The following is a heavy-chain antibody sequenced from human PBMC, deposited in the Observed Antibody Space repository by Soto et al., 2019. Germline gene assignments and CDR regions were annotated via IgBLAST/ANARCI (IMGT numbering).Heavy chain of an antibody. D-gene: IGHD6-6*01. Sequence: PGGSLRLSCASSGFTFSDYYMSWIRQAPGRGLEGVSYISIIGITIYYAHSVKGRFTISRDNAKNSRYLQMNSLRAEDTAVYYCARDVVAARLFDPWGQGTLVTVPS. CDR3: ARDVVAARLFDP. CDR1: GFTFSDYY. V-gene: IGHV3-11*01. CDR2: ISIIGITI. J-gene: IGHJ5*02.